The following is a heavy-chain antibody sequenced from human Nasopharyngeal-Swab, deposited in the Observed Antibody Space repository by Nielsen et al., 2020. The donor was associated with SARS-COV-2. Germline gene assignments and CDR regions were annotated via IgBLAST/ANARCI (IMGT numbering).Heavy chain of an antibody. CDR1: GCTFSNYA. J-gene: IGHJ4*02. Sequence: GESLKISCTGSGCTFSNYAISWVRQAPGQGLEWVSTVDYDGVRTHYADSVEGRFIISRDNSRNTAYLQIKSLRVEDAAVYYCATWMTAHFDYWGQGTLVT. CDR3: ATWMTAHFDY. CDR2: VDYDGVRT. V-gene: IGHV3-23*01. D-gene: IGHD5-18*01.